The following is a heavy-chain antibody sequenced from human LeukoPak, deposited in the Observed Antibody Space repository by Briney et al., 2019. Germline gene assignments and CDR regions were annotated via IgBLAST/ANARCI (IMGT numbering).Heavy chain of an antibody. CDR3: AKGAGAVVVPAATYYFDY. CDR2: ISGSGGST. V-gene: IGHV3-23*01. J-gene: IGHJ4*02. CDR1: GFTFSSYA. Sequence: GGSLRLSCAASGFTFSSYAMSWVRQAPGKGLKWVSAISGSGGSTYYADSVKGRFTISRDNSKNTLYLQMNSLRAEDTAVYYCAKGAGAVVVPAATYYFDYWGQGTLVTVCS. D-gene: IGHD2-2*01.